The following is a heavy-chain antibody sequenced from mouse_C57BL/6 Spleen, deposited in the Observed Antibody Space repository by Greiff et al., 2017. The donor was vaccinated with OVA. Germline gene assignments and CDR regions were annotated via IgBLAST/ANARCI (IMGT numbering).Heavy chain of an antibody. CDR3: TRDEGITTVTSLDY. J-gene: IGHJ2*01. Sequence: EVQRVESGEGLVKPGGSLKLSCAASGFTFSSYAMSWVRQTPEKRLEWVAYISSGGDYIYYADTVKGRFTISRDNARNTLYLQMSSLKSEDTAMYYCTRDEGITTVTSLDYWGQGTTLTVSS. CDR2: ISSGGDYI. V-gene: IGHV5-9-1*02. D-gene: IGHD1-2*01. CDR1: GFTFSSYA.